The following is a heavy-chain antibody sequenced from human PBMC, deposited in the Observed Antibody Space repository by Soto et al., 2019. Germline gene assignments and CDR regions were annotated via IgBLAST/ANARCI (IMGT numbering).Heavy chain of an antibody. Sequence: SETLSLTCAVYGGSFSGYYWSWIHQPPGKGLEWIGEINHSGSTNYNPSLKSRVTISVDTSKNQFSLKLSSVTAADTAVYYCARGQVRGVIVYYYGMDVWGQGTTVTVSS. D-gene: IGHD3-10*01. CDR2: INHSGST. CDR3: ARGQVRGVIVYYYGMDV. J-gene: IGHJ6*02. V-gene: IGHV4-34*01. CDR1: GGSFSGYY.